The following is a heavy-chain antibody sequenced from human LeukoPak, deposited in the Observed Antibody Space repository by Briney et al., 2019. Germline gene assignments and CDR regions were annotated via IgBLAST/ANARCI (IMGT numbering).Heavy chain of an antibody. V-gene: IGHV3-21*01. Sequence: GGSLRLSCAASGFTFSSYSMNWVRQAPGKGLEWVSYISSSSSYIYYADSVKGRFTISRDNAKNSLYLQMNSLRAEDTAVYYCARDDSSGYYPVVAFDIWGQGTMVTVSS. CDR2: ISSSSSYI. D-gene: IGHD3-22*01. J-gene: IGHJ3*02. CDR1: GFTFSSYS. CDR3: ARDDSSGYYPVVAFDI.